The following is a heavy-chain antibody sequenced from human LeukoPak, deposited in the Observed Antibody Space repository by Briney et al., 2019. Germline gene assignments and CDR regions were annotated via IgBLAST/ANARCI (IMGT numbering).Heavy chain of an antibody. V-gene: IGHV4-31*03. CDR3: AVAAAGTYFQH. Sequence: PSETLSLTCTVSGGSISSGGYYWSWIRQHPGKGPEWIGYIYYSGSTYYNPSLKSRVTISVDTSKNQFSLKLSSVTAADTAVYYCAVAAAGTYFQHWGQGTLVTVSS. CDR1: GGSISSGGYY. D-gene: IGHD6-13*01. CDR2: IYYSGST. J-gene: IGHJ1*01.